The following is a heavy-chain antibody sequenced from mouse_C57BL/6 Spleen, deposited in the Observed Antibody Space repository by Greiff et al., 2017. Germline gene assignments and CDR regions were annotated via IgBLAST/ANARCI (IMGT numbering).Heavy chain of an antibody. J-gene: IGHJ3*01. CDR3: ARSLHYDYDVAWFAY. CDR2: INPNNGGT. D-gene: IGHD2-4*01. Sequence: EVQLVESGPELVKPGASVKIPCKASGYTFTDYNMDWVKQSHGKSLEWIGDINPNNGGTIYNQKFKGKATLTVDKSSSTAYMELRSLTSEDTAVYYCARSLHYDYDVAWFAYWGQGTLVTVSA. V-gene: IGHV1-18*01. CDR1: GYTFTDYN.